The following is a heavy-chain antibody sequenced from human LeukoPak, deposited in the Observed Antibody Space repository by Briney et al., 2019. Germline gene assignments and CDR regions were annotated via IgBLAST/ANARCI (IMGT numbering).Heavy chain of an antibody. D-gene: IGHD3-10*01. Sequence: SQTLSLTCAISGDSVSSNSAAWNWSRQSPSRGLEWLGRTYYRSKWYNDYAVSVKSRITINPDTSKNQFSLQLNSVAPEDTAVYYCARARCYYGSGSYYKEVYYYGMDVWGQGTTVTVSS. CDR3: ARARCYYGSGSYYKEVYYYGMDV. CDR2: TYYRSKWYN. V-gene: IGHV6-1*01. J-gene: IGHJ6*02. CDR1: GDSVSSNSAA.